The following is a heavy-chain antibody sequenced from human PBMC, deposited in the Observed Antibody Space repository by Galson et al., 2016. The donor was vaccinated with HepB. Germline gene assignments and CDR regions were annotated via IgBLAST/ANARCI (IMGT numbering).Heavy chain of an antibody. D-gene: IGHD6-19*01. CDR1: GGSISSYY. V-gene: IGHV4-59*01. J-gene: IGHJ3*02. Sequence: TLSLTCTVSGGSISSYYWSWIRQPPGKGLEWIGYIYYSGSTNYNSSLKSRVTISVDTSKNQFSLKLSSVTAADTAVYYCARASPRDSSGWYPDAFDIWGQGTMVTVSS. CDR2: IYYSGST. CDR3: ARASPRDSSGWYPDAFDI.